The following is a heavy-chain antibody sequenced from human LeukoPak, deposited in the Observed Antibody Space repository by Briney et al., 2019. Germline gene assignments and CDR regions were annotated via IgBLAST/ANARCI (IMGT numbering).Heavy chain of an antibody. D-gene: IGHD4-23*01. CDR3: ARASGSVGYYYYGMDV. CDR1: GYSFTSYW. J-gene: IGHJ6*02. Sequence: RGESLKISCKGSGYSFTSYWIGWVRQMPGKGLEWMGIIYPGDSDTRYSPSFQGQVTISADKSISTAYLQWSSLKASDTAMYYCARASGSVGYYYYGMDVWGQGTTVTVSS. CDR2: IYPGDSDT. V-gene: IGHV5-51*01.